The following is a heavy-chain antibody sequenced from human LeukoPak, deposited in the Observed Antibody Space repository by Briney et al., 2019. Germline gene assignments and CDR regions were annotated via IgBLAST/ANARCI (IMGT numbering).Heavy chain of an antibody. V-gene: IGHV3-11*01. J-gene: IGHJ4*02. CDR3: ARDSNTAMIILDQ. CDR1: GFTFSDYY. D-gene: IGHD5-18*01. Sequence: PGGSLRLSCAASGFTFSDYYMNWIRQTPGKGLEWLAHISGDSVTIYSTDSVKGRFTISRDNAKNSLFLQMDSLRAEDTAIYYCARDSNTAMIILDQWGQGTPVTVSS. CDR2: ISGDSVTI.